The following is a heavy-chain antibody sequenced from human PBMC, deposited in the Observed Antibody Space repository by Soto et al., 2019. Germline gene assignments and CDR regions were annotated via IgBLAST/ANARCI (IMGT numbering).Heavy chain of an antibody. J-gene: IGHJ3*02. CDR2: LSRGGGST. Sequence: EALLLVSGGALIQPGGSLRLSCAASGFPYSSHGLSWVRQAPGQGLEWIAGLSRGGGSTYYAGSVQGRFTISRDNSRTTLDLIMNSLRVEDTALYYCARDGQYRTDGFDIWGQGTMVTVSS. CDR1: GFPYSSHG. V-gene: IGHV3-23*01. CDR3: ARDGQYRTDGFDI. D-gene: IGHD5-12*01.